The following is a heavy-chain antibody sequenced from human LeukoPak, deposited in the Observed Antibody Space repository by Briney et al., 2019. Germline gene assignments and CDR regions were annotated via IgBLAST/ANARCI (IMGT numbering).Heavy chain of an antibody. CDR1: GLTFSRSA. V-gene: IGHV3-30*18. J-gene: IGHJ3*02. CDR2: ISYDGTNK. CDR3: AKGSSTGRWVQLELDAFDI. Sequence: PGRSLRLSCAASGLTFSRSAMHWVRQAPGKGLEWVAVISYDGTNKYYEDSVKGRFTISRDSSKSTLYLQMNGLRAEDTAVYYCAKGSSTGRWVQLELDAFDIWGQGTMVTVSS. D-gene: IGHD5-24*01.